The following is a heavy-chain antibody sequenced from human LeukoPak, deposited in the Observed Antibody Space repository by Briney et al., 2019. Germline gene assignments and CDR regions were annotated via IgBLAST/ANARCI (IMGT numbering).Heavy chain of an antibody. CDR1: GGSISSGSYY. Sequence: SETLSLTCTVSGGSISSGSYYWSWIRQPAGKGLEWIGRIYTSGSTNYNPSLKSRVTISVDTSKNQFSLKLSSVTAADTAVYYCARRPRRTKPFDPWGQGTLVTVSS. J-gene: IGHJ5*02. D-gene: IGHD1-14*01. CDR3: ARRPRRTKPFDP. CDR2: IYTSGST. V-gene: IGHV4-61*02.